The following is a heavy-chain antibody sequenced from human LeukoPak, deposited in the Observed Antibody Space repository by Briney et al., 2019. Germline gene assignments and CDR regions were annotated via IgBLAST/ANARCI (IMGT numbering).Heavy chain of an antibody. CDR2: IIPIFGTA. Sequence: VASVKVSCKASGYTFTSYGISWVRQAPGQGLEWMGGIIPIFGTANYAQKFQGRVTITADESTSTAYMELSSLRSEDTAVYYCARDLRWLTPDYYYYYYMDVWGKGTTVTVSS. D-gene: IGHD5-24*01. J-gene: IGHJ6*03. V-gene: IGHV1-69*13. CDR1: GYTFTSYG. CDR3: ARDLRWLTPDYYYYYYMDV.